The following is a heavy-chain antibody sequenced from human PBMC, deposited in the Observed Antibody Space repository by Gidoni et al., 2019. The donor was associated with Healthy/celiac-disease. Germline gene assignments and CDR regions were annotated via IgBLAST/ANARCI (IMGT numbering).Heavy chain of an antibody. CDR1: GFTFSSYA. CDR2: ISGSGGST. D-gene: IGHD3-10*01. Sequence: QLLESGGGLVQPGGSLRLSCAASGFTFSSYAMSWVRQAPGKGLEWVSAISGSGGSTYYADSVKGRFTISRDNSKNTLYLQMNSLRAEDTAVYYCAKVPVVRGVIITGDPGWFDPWGQGTLVTVSS. J-gene: IGHJ5*02. V-gene: IGHV3-23*01. CDR3: AKVPVVRGVIITGDPGWFDP.